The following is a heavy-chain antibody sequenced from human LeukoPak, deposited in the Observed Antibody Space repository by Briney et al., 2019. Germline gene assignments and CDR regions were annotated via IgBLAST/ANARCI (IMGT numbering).Heavy chain of an antibody. Sequence: SETLSLTCTVSGGSISSSSYYWGWIRQPPGKGLEWIGSIYYSGSTYYNPSLKSRVTISVDTSKNQFSLKLSSATAADTAVYYCARHGGDYGDLLDPWGQGTLVTVSS. CDR1: GGSISSSSYY. D-gene: IGHD4-17*01. V-gene: IGHV4-39*01. J-gene: IGHJ5*02. CDR3: ARHGGDYGDLLDP. CDR2: IYYSGST.